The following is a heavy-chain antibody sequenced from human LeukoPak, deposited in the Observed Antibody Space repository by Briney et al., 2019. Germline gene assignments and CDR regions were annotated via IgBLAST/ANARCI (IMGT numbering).Heavy chain of an antibody. J-gene: IGHJ4*02. CDR2: TYYRSKWYN. Sequence: SQTLSLTCVISGGGVSSNSAAWNWLRQSPWRGFEWLGSTYYRSKWYNDYAVSVKSRITINPDTSRNQFSLQLNSVTPEDTAVYYCTREAVWGTSDYWAQGTLVTGSS. V-gene: IGHV6-1*01. CDR3: TREAVWGTSDY. D-gene: IGHD3-16*01. CDR1: GGGVSSNSAA.